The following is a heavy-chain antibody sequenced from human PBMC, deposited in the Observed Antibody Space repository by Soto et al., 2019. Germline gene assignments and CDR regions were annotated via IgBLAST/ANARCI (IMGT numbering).Heavy chain of an antibody. CDR1: GYTFTSYG. V-gene: IGHV1-18*01. Sequence: ASVKVSCKASGYTFTSYGISWVRQAPGQGLEWMGWISAYNGNTNYAQKLQGRVTMTTDTSTSTAYMELRSLRSDDTAVYYRARGWPYGGNSPHRLFDCWGQGTLVTVSS. CDR2: ISAYNGNT. J-gene: IGHJ4*02. CDR3: ARGWPYGGNSPHRLFDC. D-gene: IGHD4-17*01.